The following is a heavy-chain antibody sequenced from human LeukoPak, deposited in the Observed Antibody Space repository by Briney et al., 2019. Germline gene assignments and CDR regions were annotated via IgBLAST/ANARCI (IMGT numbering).Heavy chain of an antibody. D-gene: IGHD3-10*01. CDR1: GFTFSSYA. CDR3: AGPSGSYYNSLDY. CDR2: ISSNGGST. J-gene: IGHJ4*02. Sequence: GGSLRLSCAASGFTFSSYAMHWVRQAPGKGLEYVSAISSNGGSTYYANSVKGRFTISRDNSKNTLYLKMGSLRAEDMAVYYCAGPSGSYYNSLDYWGQGTLVTVFS. V-gene: IGHV3-64*01.